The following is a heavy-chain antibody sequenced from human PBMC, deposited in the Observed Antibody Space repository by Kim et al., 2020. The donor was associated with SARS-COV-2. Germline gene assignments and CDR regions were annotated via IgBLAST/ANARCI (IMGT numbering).Heavy chain of an antibody. CDR3: ARGQTYYSK. Sequence: SETLSLTCTVSGGSISNNYWNWFRQPPGKGLEWIGYIYYSGSTNYNASLESRVTISVDTSKSQFSLKLSSVTAADTAGYYCARGQTYYSKWGQGTLVIVSS. V-gene: IGHV4-59*13. CDR2: IYYSGST. CDR1: GGSISNNY. D-gene: IGHD3-10*01. J-gene: IGHJ4*02.